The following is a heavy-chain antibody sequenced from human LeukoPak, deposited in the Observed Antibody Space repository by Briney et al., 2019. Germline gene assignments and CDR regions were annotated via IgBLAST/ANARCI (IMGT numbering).Heavy chain of an antibody. CDR1: GYSINSGYY. D-gene: IGHD5-18*01. V-gene: IGHV4-38-2*02. Sequence: PSETLSLTCTVSGYSINSGYYWGWTRQPPGKGVEWIGSIYHSGSTHYNPSLKSRVTISVDTSKNQFSLKLSSVTAADTAVYYCASIRGYSYGYLGYYFDYWGQGTLVTVSS. CDR3: ASIRGYSYGYLGYYFDY. CDR2: IYHSGST. J-gene: IGHJ4*02.